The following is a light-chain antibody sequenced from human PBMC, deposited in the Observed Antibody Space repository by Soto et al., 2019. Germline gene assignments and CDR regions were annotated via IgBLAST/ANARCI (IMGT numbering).Light chain of an antibody. CDR1: SGHSGYA. CDR3: QTWGTGNVV. J-gene: IGLJ2*01. Sequence: QLVLTQSPSASASLGASVKLTCTLGSGHSGYAIAWHQQQPEKGPRYLMRVKSDGSHYKGDGIPDRFSGSSSGAERYLTISSLQSEDEADYYCQTWGTGNVVFGGGTKLTVL. CDR2: VKSDGSH. V-gene: IGLV4-69*01.